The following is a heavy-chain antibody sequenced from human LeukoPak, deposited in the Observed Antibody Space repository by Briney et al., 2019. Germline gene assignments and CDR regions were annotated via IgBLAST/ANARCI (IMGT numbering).Heavy chain of an antibody. J-gene: IGHJ4*02. CDR3: ARGVSYGSGSYYAY. V-gene: IGHV1-8*01. CDR2: MNPNSGNT. D-gene: IGHD3-10*01. Sequence: ASVKVSCKASGYTFTSYDINWVRQATGQGLEWMGWMNPNSGNTGYAQKFQGRVTMTRNTSISTAYMEPSSLRSEDTAVYYCARGVSYGSGSYYAYWGQGTLVTVSS. CDR1: GYTFTSYD.